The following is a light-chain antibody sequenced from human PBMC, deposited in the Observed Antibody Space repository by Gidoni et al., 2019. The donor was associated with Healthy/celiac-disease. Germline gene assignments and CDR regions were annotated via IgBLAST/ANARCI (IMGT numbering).Light chain of an antibody. Sequence: EIVLTQSPATLSLSPGERATLSCRASQSVSSYLAWYQQKPGQAPRLLIYAASNRATGIPARFSGSGSGTDFTLTISSLEPEDFAVYYCQQRSNWPPFGEGTKVEIK. CDR3: QQRSNWPP. J-gene: IGKJ4*01. V-gene: IGKV3-11*01. CDR2: AAS. CDR1: QSVSSY.